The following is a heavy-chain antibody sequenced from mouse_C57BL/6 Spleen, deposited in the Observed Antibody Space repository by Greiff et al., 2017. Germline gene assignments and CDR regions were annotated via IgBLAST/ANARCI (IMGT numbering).Heavy chain of an antibody. D-gene: IGHD1-1*01. Sequence: QVQLQQPGAELVKPGASVTLSCKASGYTFTSYWMHWVKQRPGQGLEWIGMIHPNSGSTNYNEKFKSKATLTVDKSSSTAYMQLSSLTSEDSAVYYCARAGYYASEDYWGQGTTLTVSS. J-gene: IGHJ2*01. V-gene: IGHV1-64*01. CDR2: IHPNSGST. CDR1: GYTFTSYW. CDR3: ARAGYYASEDY.